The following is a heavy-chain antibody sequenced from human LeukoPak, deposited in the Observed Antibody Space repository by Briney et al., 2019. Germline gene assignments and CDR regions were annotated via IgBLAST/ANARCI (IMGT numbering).Heavy chain of an antibody. Sequence: GGSLRLSCAASGFTFSSYAMSWVRQAPGKGLEWVSAIRGSGGSTYYAAPVKGRFTISRDNSKNTLYLQMNSRRAEDTAVYYCAKGGSYSSGWFLGDYFDYWGQGTLVTVSS. V-gene: IGHV3-23*01. CDR3: AKGGSYSSGWFLGDYFDY. CDR2: IRGSGGST. D-gene: IGHD6-19*01. J-gene: IGHJ4*02. CDR1: GFTFSSYA.